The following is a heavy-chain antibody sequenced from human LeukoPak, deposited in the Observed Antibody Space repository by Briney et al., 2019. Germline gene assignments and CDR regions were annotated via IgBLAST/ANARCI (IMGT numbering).Heavy chain of an antibody. D-gene: IGHD3-22*01. J-gene: IGHJ4*02. CDR3: ASEREALAPYYDSSGYYSVFDH. Sequence: SVKVSCKASGYTFTSYGISWVRQGPGQGLEWMGGIIPIFGTANYAQKFQGRVTITADKSTSTAYMELSSLRSEDTAVYYCASEREALAPYYDSSGYYSVFDHWGQGTLVTVSS. CDR1: GYTFTSYG. CDR2: IIPIFGTA. V-gene: IGHV1-69*06.